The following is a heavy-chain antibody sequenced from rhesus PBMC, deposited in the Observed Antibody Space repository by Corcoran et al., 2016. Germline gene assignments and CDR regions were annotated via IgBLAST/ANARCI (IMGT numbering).Heavy chain of an antibody. CDR3: AREAEIQWVQLFYFDY. CDR2: IYVISANT. CDR1: GGSISGYYY. D-gene: IGHD5-24*01. V-gene: IGHV4-73*01. Sequence: QVQLQQWGEGLVKPSETLSLTCAVYGGSISGYYYCSWIRQPPGKGLEWMGYIYVISANTNYNPSLKNRVTISKDTSKNQFSLKLSSVTAADTAVYYCAREAEIQWVQLFYFDYWGQGVLVTVSS. J-gene: IGHJ4*01.